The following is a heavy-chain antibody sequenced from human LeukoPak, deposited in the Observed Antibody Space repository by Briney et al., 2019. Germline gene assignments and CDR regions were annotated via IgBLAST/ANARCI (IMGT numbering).Heavy chain of an antibody. Sequence: GRSLRLSCEASGFTFSSFGMHWVRQAPGNGLEWVATISYDGSSKNYADSVKGRFTISRDNSKNTVSLHMNSLSHEDTAVYYCSYSDHTRGGRVDWGQGTLVTVSS. CDR3: SYSDHTRGGRVD. CDR2: ISYDGSSK. D-gene: IGHD3-10*01. V-gene: IGHV3-30*03. J-gene: IGHJ4*02. CDR1: GFTFSSFG.